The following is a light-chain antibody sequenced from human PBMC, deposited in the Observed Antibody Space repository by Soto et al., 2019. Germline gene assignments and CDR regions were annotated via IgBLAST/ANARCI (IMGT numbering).Light chain of an antibody. J-gene: IGLJ2*01. V-gene: IGLV1-44*01. CDR2: SNN. Sequence: QSVLTQPPSASGTPGQRVTISCSGRSANIGSNPVNWYQQLPGTARKLLIYSNNQRPSGVPDRFTGSKSGTSASLAISGLQSETEAEYYCTAWHDSLNGPVFGGGTKLTVL. CDR1: SANIGSNP. CDR3: TAWHDSLNGPV.